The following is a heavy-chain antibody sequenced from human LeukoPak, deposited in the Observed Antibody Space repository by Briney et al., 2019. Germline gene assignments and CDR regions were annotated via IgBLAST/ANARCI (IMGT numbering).Heavy chain of an antibody. J-gene: IGHJ5*02. CDR1: GFTFSSYA. CDR2: IWYDGSNK. Sequence: GGSLRLSCAASGFTFSSYAVSWVRQAPGKGLEWVAVIWYDGSNKYYADSVKGRFTISRDNSKNTLYLQMNSLRAEDTAVYYCARGRTDTAMPSFDPWGQGTLVTVSS. V-gene: IGHV3-33*08. D-gene: IGHD5-18*01. CDR3: ARGRTDTAMPSFDP.